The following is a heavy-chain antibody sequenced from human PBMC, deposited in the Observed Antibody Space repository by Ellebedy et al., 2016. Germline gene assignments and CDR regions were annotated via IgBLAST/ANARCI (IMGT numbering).Heavy chain of an antibody. CDR2: ISVGSNTI. J-gene: IGHJ4*02. CDR1: GFTFSNYN. V-gene: IGHV3-48*04. D-gene: IGHD5-24*01. CDR3: ARGDGYNYLVNY. Sequence: GESLKISXAASGFTFSNYNMNWVRQAPGKGLQWVSYISVGSNTIYYAESVKGRFTISRDNPKNSLFLQINSLRAEDTAVYYCARGDGYNYLVNYWGQGTLVTVSS.